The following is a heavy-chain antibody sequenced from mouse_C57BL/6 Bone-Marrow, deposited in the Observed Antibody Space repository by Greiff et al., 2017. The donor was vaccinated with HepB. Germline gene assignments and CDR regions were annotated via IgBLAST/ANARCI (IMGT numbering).Heavy chain of an antibody. D-gene: IGHD2-4*01. V-gene: IGHV1-15*01. CDR1: GYTFTDYE. CDR3: TLICYDYPAWFAY. CDR2: IDPETGGT. Sequence: QVQLQQSGAELVRPGASVTLSCKASGYTFTDYEMHWVKQTPVHGLEWIGAIDPETGGTAYNQKFKGKAILTADKSSSTAYMELRSLTSEDSAVYYCTLICYDYPAWFAYWGQGTLVTVSA. J-gene: IGHJ3*01.